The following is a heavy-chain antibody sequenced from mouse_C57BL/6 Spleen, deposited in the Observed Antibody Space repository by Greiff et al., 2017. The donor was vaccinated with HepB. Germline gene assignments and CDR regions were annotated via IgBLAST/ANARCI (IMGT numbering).Heavy chain of an antibody. CDR3: ARWGGNYLYFDG. CDR2: IYPRSGNT. V-gene: IGHV1-81*01. J-gene: IGHJ1*03. Sequence: QVQLQQSGAELAKPGASVKLSCKASGYTFTSYGMRWVKQRPGQGLEWIGEIYPRSGNTYYNEKFKGKATLTADKSSSTAYMELSSLTSEDSAVYFCARWGGNYLYFDGWGTGTTVTVSS. CDR1: GYTFTSYG.